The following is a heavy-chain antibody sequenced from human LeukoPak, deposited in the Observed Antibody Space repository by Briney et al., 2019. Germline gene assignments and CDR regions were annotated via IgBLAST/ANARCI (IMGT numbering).Heavy chain of an antibody. CDR3: AGRSSTSWSSFDY. J-gene: IGHJ4*02. D-gene: IGHD2-2*01. CDR1: GFTFSSYG. V-gene: IGHV3-30*02. CDR2: IRYDGSNK. Sequence: GGSLRLSCAASGFTFSSYGMHWVRQAPGKGLEWVAFIRYDGSNKYYADSVKGRFTISRDNSKNTLSLQMNSLRAEDTAVYSCAGRSSTSWSSFDYWGQGTLVTVSS.